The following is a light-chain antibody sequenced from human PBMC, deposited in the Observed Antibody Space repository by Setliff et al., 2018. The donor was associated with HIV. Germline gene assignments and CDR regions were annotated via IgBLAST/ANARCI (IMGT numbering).Light chain of an antibody. CDR1: SSNIGSNY. CDR2: KNN. CDR3: AAWDDSLNAWV. V-gene: IGLV1-47*01. J-gene: IGLJ3*02. Sequence: QSVLTQAPSASGTPGQRITISCSGGSSNIGSNYVYWYQHLPGTAPKLLIFKNNQRPSGVPDRFPGSKSGTSGSLAISGLRSEDEADYSCAAWDDSLNAWVFGGGTKVTVL.